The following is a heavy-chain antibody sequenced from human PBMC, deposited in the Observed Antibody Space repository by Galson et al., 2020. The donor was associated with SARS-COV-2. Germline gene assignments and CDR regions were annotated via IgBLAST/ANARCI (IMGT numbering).Heavy chain of an antibody. D-gene: IGHD3-10*01. V-gene: IGHV5-51*01. CDR2: IDPGDSEN. CDR3: PRNRRSYWGHDCLFAFEI. CDR1: ENSITKYW. J-gene: IGHJ3*02. Sequence: HGESLKISCQGSENSITKYWIAWLRQMPGKGFEYMGIIDPGDSENKYNPSFQGRVPLSADKSTRTVYLQWTSLQASDTAIYYCPRNRRSYWGHDCLFAFEIWGQGTMVTVSS.